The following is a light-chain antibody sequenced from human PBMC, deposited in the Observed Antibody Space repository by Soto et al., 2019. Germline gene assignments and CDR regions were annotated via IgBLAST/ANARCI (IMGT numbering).Light chain of an antibody. CDR1: QSVGSS. Sequence: EIVLTQSPGTLSLSPGERAPLSCRASQSVGSSLSWYQQKPGQAPRLLFYGASNRATAIPDRFSGSGFGTDFTLTITRLEPEDFAVYYCQQYGDSPQTFGPGTKVDIK. J-gene: IGKJ1*01. CDR3: QQYGDSPQT. V-gene: IGKV3-20*01. CDR2: GAS.